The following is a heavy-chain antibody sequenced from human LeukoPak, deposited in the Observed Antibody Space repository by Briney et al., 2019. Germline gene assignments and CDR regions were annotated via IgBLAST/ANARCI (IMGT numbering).Heavy chain of an antibody. D-gene: IGHD4-23*01. CDR1: GYTFTSYD. V-gene: IGHV1-8*01. CDR3: ARVEGGNSVRFDAFDI. J-gene: IGHJ3*02. Sequence: ASVKVSCKASGYTFTSYDINWVRQATGQGLEWMGWMNPNSGNTGYAQKFQGRVTMTRNTSISTAYMELSSLRSEDTAVYYCARVEGGNSVRFDAFDIWGQGTMVTVSS. CDR2: MNPNSGNT.